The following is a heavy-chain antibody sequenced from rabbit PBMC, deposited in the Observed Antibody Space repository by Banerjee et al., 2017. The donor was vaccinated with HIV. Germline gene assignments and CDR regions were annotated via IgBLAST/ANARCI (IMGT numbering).Heavy chain of an antibody. J-gene: IGHJ4*01. D-gene: IGHD6-1*01. CDR3: ARSYTYGYSVYADGLNL. CDR1: GFDLSSYYY. V-gene: IGHV1S45*01. Sequence: QEQLVEYGGDLVQPGASLTLTCTASGFDLSSYYYMCWVRQAPGKGLEWIACINTGRGSTYYASWAKGRFTISKASSTTLTLQMTSLTAADTATYFCARSYTYGYSVYADGLNLWGPGTLVTVS. CDR2: INTGRGST.